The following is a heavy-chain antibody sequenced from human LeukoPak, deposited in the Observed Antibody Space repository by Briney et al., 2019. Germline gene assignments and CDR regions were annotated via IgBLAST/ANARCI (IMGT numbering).Heavy chain of an antibody. CDR2: INSDGSSR. J-gene: IGHJ4*02. CDR1: GFTFSRYW. D-gene: IGHD5-12*01. V-gene: IGHV3-74*01. CDR3: AREDYSGYDFYDY. Sequence: GGSLRLSCAASGFTFSRYWMHWVRHAPRKGLVWVSLINSDGSSRNYADSVKGRFTISRGNDKNTLYLQMNSLRVEDTGVYYCAREDYSGYDFYDYWGQGSLVTVSS.